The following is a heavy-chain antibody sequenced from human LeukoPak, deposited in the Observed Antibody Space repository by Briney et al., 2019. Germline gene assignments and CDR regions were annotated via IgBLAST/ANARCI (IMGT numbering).Heavy chain of an antibody. CDR3: ARDQSGETFDY. Sequence: MKVSCKASGYTFTDYYMHWVRQAPGQGLEWMGWINPNSGGTNYAQKFQGRVTMTRDTSNSTAYMELSRLRSDDTAVYYCARDQSGETFDYWGQGTLVTVSS. D-gene: IGHD1-26*01. V-gene: IGHV1-2*02. CDR1: GYTFTDYY. J-gene: IGHJ4*02. CDR2: INPNSGGT.